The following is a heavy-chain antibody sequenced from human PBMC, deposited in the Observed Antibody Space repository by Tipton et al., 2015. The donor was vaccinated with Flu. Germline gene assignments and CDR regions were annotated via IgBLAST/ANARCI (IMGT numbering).Heavy chain of an antibody. CDR2: MYHSGNS. CDR3: ARRDYSNYVSDPKSWFDP. V-gene: IGHV4-38-2*01. D-gene: IGHD4-11*01. J-gene: IGHJ5*02. CDR1: GYSISSGYY. Sequence: TLSLTCAVSGYSISSGYYWGWIRQSPRKGLEYLGSMYHSGNSHYNPSLKSRVSIPIDTSKNQFSLKMKSVTATDMAVYYCARRDYSNYVSDPKSWFDPWGQGTLVAVSS.